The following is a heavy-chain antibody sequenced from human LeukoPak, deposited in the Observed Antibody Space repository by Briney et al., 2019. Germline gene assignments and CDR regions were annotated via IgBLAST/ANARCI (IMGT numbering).Heavy chain of an antibody. CDR2: ISWNSGSI. Sequence: GGSLRLSCAASGFTFDDYAMHWVRQAPGKGLEWVSGISWNSGSIGYADSVKGRFTISRDNAKNSLYLQMNSLRAEDMALYYCAKAAGYSYGNDPFDYRGQGTLVTVSS. D-gene: IGHD5-18*01. CDR3: AKAAGYSYGNDPFDY. V-gene: IGHV3-9*03. J-gene: IGHJ4*02. CDR1: GFTFDDYA.